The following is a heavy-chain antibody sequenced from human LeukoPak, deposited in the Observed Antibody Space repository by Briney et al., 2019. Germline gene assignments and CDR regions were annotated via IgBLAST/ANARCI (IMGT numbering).Heavy chain of an antibody. V-gene: IGHV1-8*01. CDR2: MNPNSGNT. CDR1: GYTFTSYD. J-gene: IGHJ4*02. Sequence: ASVKVSCKASGYTFTSYDINWVRQATGQGLEWMGWMNPNSGNTGYAQKFQGRVTMTRNTSISTAYMELSSLRSEDTAVYYCASDYDFWSGYYTSNEGLDYWGQGTLVTVSS. CDR3: ASDYDFWSGYYTSNEGLDY. D-gene: IGHD3-3*01.